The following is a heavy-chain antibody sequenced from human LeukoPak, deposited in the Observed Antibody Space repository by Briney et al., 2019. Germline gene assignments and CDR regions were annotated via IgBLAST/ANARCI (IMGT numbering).Heavy chain of an antibody. CDR2: ISVSGGSI. V-gene: IGHV3-23*01. Sequence: GGSLRLSCAASGFTFRTYAMTWVRQAPGKGLEWVSLISVSGGSIYYADSVKGRFTISRDNSKNTLSLQMNSLRAEDTAVYYCGKDVGAAANYYDHWGQGTLVTVSS. CDR1: GFTFRTYA. D-gene: IGHD1-26*01. CDR3: GKDVGAAANYYDH. J-gene: IGHJ4*02.